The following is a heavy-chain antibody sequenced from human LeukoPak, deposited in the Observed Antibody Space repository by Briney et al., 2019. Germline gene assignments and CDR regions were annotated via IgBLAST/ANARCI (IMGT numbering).Heavy chain of an antibody. CDR1: GYTFTSYG. D-gene: IGHD2-2*01. CDR3: ARAPVPAVGRFQH. V-gene: IGHV1-2*02. Sequence: ASVKVSCKASGYTFTSYGISWVRQAPGQGLEWMGWINPNSGGTNYAQKFQGRVTMTRDTSISTAYMELSRLRSDDTAVYYCARAPVPAVGRFQHWGQGTLVTVSS. CDR2: INPNSGGT. J-gene: IGHJ1*01.